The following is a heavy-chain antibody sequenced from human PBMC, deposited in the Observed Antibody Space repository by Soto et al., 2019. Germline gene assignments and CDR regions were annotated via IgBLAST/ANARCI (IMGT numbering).Heavy chain of an antibody. J-gene: IGHJ4*02. CDR1: GFTFSSYG. CDR2: IWYDGSNK. D-gene: IGHD6-19*01. V-gene: IGHV3-33*01. CDR3: ASSGLAVAELDY. Sequence: QVQLVESGGGVVQPGRSLRLSCAASGFTFSSYGMHWVRQAPGKGLEWVAVIWYDGSNKYYADSVKGRFTISRDNSKNTLYLQMNSLSAADTAVYYCASSGLAVAELDYWGQGTLVTVSS.